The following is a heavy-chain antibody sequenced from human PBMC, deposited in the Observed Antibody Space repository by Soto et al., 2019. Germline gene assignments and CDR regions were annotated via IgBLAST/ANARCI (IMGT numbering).Heavy chain of an antibody. Sequence: GASVKVSCKASGGIFSSYAISWVRQAPGQGLEWMGWISAYNGNTNYAQKLQGRVTMTTDTSTSTAYMELRSLRSDDTAVYYCAGGGPPPPFVGMDVWGQGTTVTVSS. J-gene: IGHJ6*02. V-gene: IGHV1-18*01. D-gene: IGHD3-16*02. CDR2: ISAYNGNT. CDR1: GGIFSSYA. CDR3: AGGGPPPPFVGMDV.